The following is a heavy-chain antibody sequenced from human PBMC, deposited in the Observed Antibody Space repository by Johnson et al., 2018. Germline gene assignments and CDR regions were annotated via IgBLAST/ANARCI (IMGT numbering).Heavy chain of an antibody. Sequence: VQLLETGAEVKKPGASVKISCKASANNFASDCFHWVRQAPGQGLEWMGLNRPSDYSSSYAQNFQGRISITRDTSTSTLYMEMSSLRSEDTATYYCAQEEAVPGTKKFHSWGQGTLVTVSS. V-gene: IGHV1-46*01. D-gene: IGHD6-19*01. CDR2: NRPSDYSS. CDR1: ANNFASDC. CDR3: AQEEAVPGTKKFHS. J-gene: IGHJ4*02.